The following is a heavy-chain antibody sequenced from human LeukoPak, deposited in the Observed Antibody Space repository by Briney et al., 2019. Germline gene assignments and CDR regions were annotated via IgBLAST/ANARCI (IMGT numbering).Heavy chain of an antibody. V-gene: IGHV3-21*05. Sequence: GGSLSLSCAASGFTFSISSMNWVSQAPGKGLEWISFIDSRGSDKDYADSVKGRFTISRDNGKNLLYLQMNSLRVEDTAVYYCASSWDHWGQGTLVTVSS. CDR1: GFTFSISS. CDR2: IDSRGSDK. J-gene: IGHJ4*02. CDR3: ASSWDH.